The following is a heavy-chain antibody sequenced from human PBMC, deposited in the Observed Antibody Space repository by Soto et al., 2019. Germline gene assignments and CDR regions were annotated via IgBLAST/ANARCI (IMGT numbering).Heavy chain of an antibody. D-gene: IGHD2-2*01. CDR3: TTDLQAYCDGTTCYAGNYDYDDMDV. CDR2: IKSQGDGGTR. CDR1: GFSFRNAW. J-gene: IGHJ6*02. Sequence: ELQLVESGGGLVKPGGSLRLSCAASGFSFRNAWMSWVRQAPGKGLEWVGHIKSQGDGGTRDYAAPVKGRFTISRDDLKNALFLQMNSLRDEDTAVYFCTTDLQAYCDGTTCYAGNYDYDDMDVWGQGTMVTVSS. V-gene: IGHV3-15*01.